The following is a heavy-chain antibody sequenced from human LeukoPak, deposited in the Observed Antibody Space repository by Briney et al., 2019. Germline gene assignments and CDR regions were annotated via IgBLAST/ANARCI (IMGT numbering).Heavy chain of an antibody. D-gene: IGHD6-19*01. CDR1: GFTLSGAA. V-gene: IGHV3-73*01. CDR2: IRSKADSYTT. CDR3: RAAVAGHYFDL. Sequence: GGSLRLSCAASGFTLSGAAMHWVRQASGKGLEWLGRIRSKADSYTTAYAASVKGRFSVSRDDSKNTAYLQMNSLKNEDTAVYYCRAAVAGHYFDLWGRGTLVTVSS. J-gene: IGHJ2*01.